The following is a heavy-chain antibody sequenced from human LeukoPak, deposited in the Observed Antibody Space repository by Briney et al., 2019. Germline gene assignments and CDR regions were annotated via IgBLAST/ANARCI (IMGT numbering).Heavy chain of an antibody. Sequence: GGSLRLSCAASGFTFSSYWMHWVRQAPGKGLVWVSRINSDGSSTSYADSVKGRFTISRDNAKNSLYLQMNSLRAEDTAVYYCARFKYSSSDLDYWGQGTLVTVSS. V-gene: IGHV3-74*01. CDR3: ARFKYSSSDLDY. D-gene: IGHD6-6*01. CDR1: GFTFSSYW. CDR2: INSDGSST. J-gene: IGHJ4*02.